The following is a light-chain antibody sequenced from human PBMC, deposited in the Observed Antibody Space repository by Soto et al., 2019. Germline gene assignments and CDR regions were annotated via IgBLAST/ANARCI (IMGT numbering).Light chain of an antibody. CDR2: DVS. V-gene: IGLV2-11*01. CDR1: TSDVGSHNF. J-gene: IGLJ3*02. CDR3: CSYAGSYTLWV. Sequence: QSALTQPASVSGSPGQSITISCTGTTSDVGSHNFVSWYQQLPGKAPKLLIYDVSKRPSGVPDRFSGSKSGNTASLTISGLQAEDEADYYCCSYAGSYTLWVFGGGTKLTVL.